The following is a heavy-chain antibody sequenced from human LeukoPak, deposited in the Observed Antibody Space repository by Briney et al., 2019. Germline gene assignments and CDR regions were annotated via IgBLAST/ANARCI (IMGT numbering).Heavy chain of an antibody. CDR1: GFTFDNFA. CDR3: ARELFDFVY. J-gene: IGHJ4*02. CDR2: ITGSGGST. D-gene: IGHD3-10*01. Sequence: GGSPRLSCAPSGFTFDNFAMTWVRQAPGKGLEWVSEITGSGGSTYYADSVKGRFTISRDNSKNTLYLQMNSLRAEDTAIYYCARELFDFVYWGQGTLVTVSS. V-gene: IGHV3-23*01.